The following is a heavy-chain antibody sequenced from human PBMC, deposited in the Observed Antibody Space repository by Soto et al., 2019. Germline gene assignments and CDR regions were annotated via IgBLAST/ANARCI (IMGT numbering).Heavy chain of an antibody. Sequence: QVQLVESGGGVVQPGRSLRLSCAASGFTFSSNGLHWVRQAPGKGLEGVALISYDGSHKYYADSVKGRFTISRDNSKNTLYLQMNSLRAEDTAVYYCAKAGGTSPFDPWGQGTLVTVSS. V-gene: IGHV3-30*18. J-gene: IGHJ5*02. CDR2: ISYDGSHK. D-gene: IGHD6-13*01. CDR3: AKAGGTSPFDP. CDR1: GFTFSSNG.